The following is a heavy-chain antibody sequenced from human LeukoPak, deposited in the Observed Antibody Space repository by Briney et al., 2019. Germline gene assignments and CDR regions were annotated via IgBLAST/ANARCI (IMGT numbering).Heavy chain of an antibody. Sequence: SETLSLTCTVSGGSISSSSYYWGWIRQPPGKGLEWIGGIYYSGSTYYNPSLKSRVTISVDTSKNQFSLKLSSVTAADTAVYYCERHNDDSSGYYYVGVVITYYFDYWGQGTLVTVSS. CDR3: ERHNDDSSGYYYVGVVITYYFDY. V-gene: IGHV4-39*01. J-gene: IGHJ4*02. D-gene: IGHD3-22*01. CDR2: IYYSGST. CDR1: GGSISSSSYY.